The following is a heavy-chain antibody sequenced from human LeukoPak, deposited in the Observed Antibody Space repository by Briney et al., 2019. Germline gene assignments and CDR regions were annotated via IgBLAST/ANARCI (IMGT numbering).Heavy chain of an antibody. V-gene: IGHV3-7*03. CDR3: AGEILTGYYQAFDY. D-gene: IGHD3-9*01. J-gene: IGHJ4*02. CDR1: GFTFSSYW. Sequence: PGGSLRLSCAASGFTFSSYWMSWVRQAPGKGLEWVANIKQDGSEKYYVDSVKGRFTISRDNAKNSLYLQMNSLRAEDTAVYYCAGEILTGYYQAFDYWGQGTLVTVSS. CDR2: IKQDGSEK.